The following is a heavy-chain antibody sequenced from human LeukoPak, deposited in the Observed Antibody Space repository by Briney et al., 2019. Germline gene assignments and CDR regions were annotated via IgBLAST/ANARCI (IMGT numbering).Heavy chain of an antibody. D-gene: IGHD2-15*01. CDR1: GYTFTGYY. CDR2: INPNNGAT. V-gene: IGHV1-2*02. CDR3: ARDVVVVVGASRSNFYFYMDV. J-gene: IGHJ6*03. Sequence: GASVKVSCKASGYTFTGYYIHWVRQAPGQGLEWMGWINPNNGATNYAQKFQGRITMTRDTSITTAYMELSSLRSDDTAIYYCARDVVVVVGASRSNFYFYMDVWGEGTTVTVSS.